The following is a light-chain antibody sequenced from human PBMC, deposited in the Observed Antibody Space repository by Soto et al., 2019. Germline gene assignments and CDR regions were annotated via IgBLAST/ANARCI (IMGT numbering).Light chain of an antibody. J-gene: IGKJ4*01. V-gene: IGKV3-11*01. CDR2: ATS. CDR1: QSVISY. CDR3: QQRGNWPLT. Sequence: EIVLTQSPATLSLSPGERATLSCRASQSVISYLDWYQQKPGQAPRLLIYATSNRATGIPARFSGTGSGTDFTLTISSLEPEDFEVYYCQQRGNWPLTFGGGTKVEIK.